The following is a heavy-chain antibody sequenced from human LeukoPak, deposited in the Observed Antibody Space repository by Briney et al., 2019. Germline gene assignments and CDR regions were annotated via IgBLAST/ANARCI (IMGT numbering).Heavy chain of an antibody. Sequence: TGGSLRLSCAASGFTFSSYAMSWVRQAPGEGLEWVSGISGSGDSSYYADSVKGRFTISRDNSGNTLYLQMNSLRAEDTAVYYCAKDLYGFYAMDVWGQGTTVTVSS. CDR1: GFTFSSYA. CDR2: ISGSGDSS. D-gene: IGHD4-17*01. CDR3: AKDLYGFYAMDV. J-gene: IGHJ6*02. V-gene: IGHV3-23*01.